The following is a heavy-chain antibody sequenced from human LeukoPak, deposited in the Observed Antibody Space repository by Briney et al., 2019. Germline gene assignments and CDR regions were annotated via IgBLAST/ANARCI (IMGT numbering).Heavy chain of an antibody. CDR3: ARGYHYGSGEKSFLRSYYFDY. CDR2: IIPVFGTA. V-gene: IGHV1-69*06. D-gene: IGHD3-10*01. Sequence: ASVKVSCKASGGTFSTYVISWVRQAPGQGREWVGGIIPVFGTANYAEKVHDRVTITADKSTSTAHMELSSLRSEDTAMYYCARGYHYGSGEKSFLRSYYFDYWGQGTLVTVSS. J-gene: IGHJ4*02. CDR1: GGTFSTYV.